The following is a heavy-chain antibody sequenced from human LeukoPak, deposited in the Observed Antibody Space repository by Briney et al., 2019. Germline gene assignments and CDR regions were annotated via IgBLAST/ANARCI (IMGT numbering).Heavy chain of an antibody. CDR2: INHSGST. D-gene: IGHD3-10*01. Sequence: SETLSLTCAVYGGSFSGYYWSWIRQPPGKGLEWIGEINHSGSTNYNPSLKSRVTISVDTSKNQFSLKLSSVTAADTAVYYCARHLGFGELFNWFDPWGQGTLVTVSS. J-gene: IGHJ5*02. CDR1: GGSFSGYY. CDR3: ARHLGFGELFNWFDP. V-gene: IGHV4-34*01.